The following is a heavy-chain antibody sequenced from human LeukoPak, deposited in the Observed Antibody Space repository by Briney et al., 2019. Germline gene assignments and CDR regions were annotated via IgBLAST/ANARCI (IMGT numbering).Heavy chain of an antibody. CDR1: GFTFSSYA. Sequence: GGSLGLSCAASGFTFSSYAMSWVRQAPGKVLEWVSAISGSGGSTYYADSVKGRFTISRDNSKNTLYLQMNSLRAEDTAVYYCAKVYYYDSSGYYPLLPFDYWGQGTLVTVSS. V-gene: IGHV3-23*01. CDR3: AKVYYYDSSGYYPLLPFDY. J-gene: IGHJ4*02. CDR2: ISGSGGST. D-gene: IGHD3-22*01.